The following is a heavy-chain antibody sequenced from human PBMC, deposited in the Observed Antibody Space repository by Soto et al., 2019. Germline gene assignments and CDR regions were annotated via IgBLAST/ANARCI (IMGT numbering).Heavy chain of an antibody. CDR1: GYTFTSYG. D-gene: IGHD3-10*01. J-gene: IGHJ4*01. CDR3: ARDPGLGSSYPPLDY. CDR2: ISPYNGKT. Sequence: ASVKVSCKTSGYTFTSYGLSWVRQAPGQGLEWMGWISPYNGKTEASPKFQGRVTMTADIFMSTAYMELSSLTSEDSAIYYCARDPGLGSSYPPLDYWGQGSLVTSPQ. V-gene: IGHV1-18*04.